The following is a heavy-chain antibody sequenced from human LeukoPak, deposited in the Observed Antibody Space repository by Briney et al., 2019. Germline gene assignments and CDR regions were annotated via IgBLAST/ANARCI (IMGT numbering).Heavy chain of an antibody. J-gene: IGHJ3*02. CDR1: AFTFSSYS. CDR3: ARAGKQYSSGWFSVHDAFDI. D-gene: IGHD6-19*01. V-gene: IGHV3-48*04. CDR2: ISSSSSTI. Sequence: GGSLRLSCAASAFTFSSYSTNWVRQAPGKGLGWVSYISSSSSTIYYADFVTGRLTISRDNAKNSLYLQMNSLRAEDTAVYYCARAGKQYSSGWFSVHDAFDIWGQGTMVTVSS.